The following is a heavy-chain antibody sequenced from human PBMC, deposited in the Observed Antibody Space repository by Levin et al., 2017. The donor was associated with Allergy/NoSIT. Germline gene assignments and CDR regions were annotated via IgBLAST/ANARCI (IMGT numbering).Heavy chain of an antibody. CDR2: IYYSGST. J-gene: IGHJ4*02. CDR3: ARLLRDYALCDY. D-gene: IGHD4-17*01. V-gene: IGHV4-39*01. CDR1: GGSISSSSYY. Sequence: SQTLLLTCTVSGGSISSSSYYWGWIRQPPGKGLEWIGSIYYSGSTYYNPSLKSRVTISVDTSKNQFSLKLSSVTAADTAVYYCARLLRDYALCDYWGQGTLVTVSS.